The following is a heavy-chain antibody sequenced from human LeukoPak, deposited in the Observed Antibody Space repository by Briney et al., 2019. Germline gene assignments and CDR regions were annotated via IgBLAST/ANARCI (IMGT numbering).Heavy chain of an antibody. CDR3: AKDSIVVVPAARFDP. CDR1: GFSVINNY. D-gene: IGHD2-2*01. CDR2: IYSGDST. Sequence: GGSLRLSCAASGFSVINNYITWVRQAPGKGLEWVSIIYSGDSTYYADSVKGRFTISRDNSKNTVYLQMNSLRAEDTAVYYCAKDSIVVVPAARFDPWGQGTLVTVSS. J-gene: IGHJ5*02. V-gene: IGHV3-53*01.